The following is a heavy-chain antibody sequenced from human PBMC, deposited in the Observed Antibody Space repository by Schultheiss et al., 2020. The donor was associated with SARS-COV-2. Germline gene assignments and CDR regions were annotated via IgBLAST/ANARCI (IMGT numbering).Heavy chain of an antibody. CDR2: ISWNSGSI. J-gene: IGHJ3*02. D-gene: IGHD5-18*01. CDR1: GFTFDDYA. V-gene: IGHV3-9*01. Sequence: GGSLRLSCAASGFTFDDYAMHWVRQAPGKGLEWVSGISWNSGSIGYADSVKGRFTISRDNAKNSLYLQMNSLRAEDTALYYCAKEGYSYASRAFDIWGQGTMGTVSS. CDR3: AKEGYSYASRAFDI.